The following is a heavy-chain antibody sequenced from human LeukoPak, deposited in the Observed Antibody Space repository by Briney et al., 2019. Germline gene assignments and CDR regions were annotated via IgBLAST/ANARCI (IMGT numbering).Heavy chain of an antibody. V-gene: IGHV1-46*01. Sequence: ASVKVSCKASGYTFINNWMHWVRQAPGQGLEWVGLINPTGTTTLYAQKFQDRVTLTRDMSTSTDYMELRSLKSEDTAVYYCARDNSVGDIAWWFDPWGQGILVTVSS. CDR3: ARDNSVGDIAWWFDP. D-gene: IGHD3-10*01. CDR2: INPTGTTT. J-gene: IGHJ5*02. CDR1: GYTFINNW.